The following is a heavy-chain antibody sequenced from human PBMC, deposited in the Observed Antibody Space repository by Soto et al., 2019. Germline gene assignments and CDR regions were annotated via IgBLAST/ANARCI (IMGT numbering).Heavy chain of an antibody. J-gene: IGHJ6*03. V-gene: IGHV1-3*01. CDR2: INAGNGNT. CDR1: GYTFTSYA. CDR3: ARESKTPYYYGSGRSLNVYYYHYMDV. D-gene: IGHD3-10*01. Sequence: ASVKVSCKASGYTFTSYAMHWVRQAPGQRLEWMGWINAGNGNTKYSQKFQGRVTITRDTSASTAYMELSSLRSEDTAVYYCARESKTPYYYGSGRSLNVYYYHYMDVWGKGTTVTVSS.